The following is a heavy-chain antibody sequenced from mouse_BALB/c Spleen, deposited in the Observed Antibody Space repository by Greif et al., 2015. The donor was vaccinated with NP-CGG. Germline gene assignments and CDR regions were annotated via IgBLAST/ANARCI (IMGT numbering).Heavy chain of an antibody. D-gene: IGHD2-3*01. CDR2: ISSGGSYT. CDR1: GFTFSSYA. CDR3: ARDLEIYDGYHYAMDY. V-gene: IGHV5-9-4*01. Sequence: DVQLVESGGGLVKPGGSLKLSCAASGFTFSSYAMSWVRQSPEKRLEWVAEISSGGSYTYYPDTVTGRFTISRDNAKNTLYLEMSSLRSEDTAMYYCARDLEIYDGYHYAMDYWGQGTSVTVSS. J-gene: IGHJ4*01.